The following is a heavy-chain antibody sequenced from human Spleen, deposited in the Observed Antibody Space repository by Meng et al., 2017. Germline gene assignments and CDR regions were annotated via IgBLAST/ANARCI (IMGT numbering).Heavy chain of an antibody. CDR3: VRDENISLGKLFGDY. V-gene: IGHV1-2*06. D-gene: IGHD2-21*01. Sequence: QVQLRQSGPEVKKPGASVKVSCKPSGYPFTAYYIHWVRQAPGQGLEWMGHIIPNSGDTLYAPKFQGRVSMTADTSIGTAYVELSGLRSDDTAIYYCVRDENISLGKLFGDYWGQGTLVTVSS. CDR2: IIPNSGDT. J-gene: IGHJ4*02. CDR1: GYPFTAYY.